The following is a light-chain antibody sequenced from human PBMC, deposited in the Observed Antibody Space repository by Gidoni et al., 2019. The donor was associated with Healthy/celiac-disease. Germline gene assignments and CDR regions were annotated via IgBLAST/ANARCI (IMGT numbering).Light chain of an antibody. V-gene: IGKV1-12*01. CDR1: QGISSW. Sequence: DIPITQSPSSVSASVGDRVTITCRASQGISSWLAWYQQTPGKATKLLIYAASSLQSVGPSRLSGSGSGTDITRTISRQPAEDFATYYCQQANSFPPTFGGGTKVEIK. CDR2: AAS. J-gene: IGKJ4*01. CDR3: QQANSFPPT.